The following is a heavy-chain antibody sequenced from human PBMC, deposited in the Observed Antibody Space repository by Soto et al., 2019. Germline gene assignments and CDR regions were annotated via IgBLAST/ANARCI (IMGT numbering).Heavy chain of an antibody. J-gene: IGHJ5*02. D-gene: IGHD6-6*01. CDR1: GFTFSSYS. V-gene: IGHV3-48*02. CDR3: ARVGQLVPNWFDP. Sequence: GSLRLSCAASGFTFSSYSMNWVRQAPGKGLEWVSYISSSSSTIYYADSVKGRFTISRDNAKNSLYLQMNSLGDEDTAVYYCARVGQLVPNWFDPWGQGTLVTVSS. CDR2: ISSSSSTI.